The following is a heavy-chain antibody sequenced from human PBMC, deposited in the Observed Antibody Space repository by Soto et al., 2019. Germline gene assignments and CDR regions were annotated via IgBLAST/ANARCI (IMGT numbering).Heavy chain of an antibody. J-gene: IGHJ4*02. V-gene: IGHV1-3*01. Sequence: ASVKVSCKASGYTFTSYAIHWVRQAPGQRLEWMGWINAGNGNTKYSQKFQGRVIITRDTSAGTAYMELRSLRSEDTAVYYCATPIVAFYWGQVTLVTVS. CDR2: INAGNGNT. D-gene: IGHD5-12*01. CDR3: ATPIVAFY. CDR1: GYTFTSYA.